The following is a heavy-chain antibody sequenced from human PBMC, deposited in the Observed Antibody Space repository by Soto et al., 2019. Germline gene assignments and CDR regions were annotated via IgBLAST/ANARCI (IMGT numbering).Heavy chain of an antibody. Sequence: PVGSLRLSCVGSGFTFSRSAMHWVRQAPGKGLEWAAVIRYDGNTKYYADSVKGRFTISRDNSKNTLYLQMSDLRADDTAVYYCVRGSVGKPAEPYYFDSWGQGTLVTVSS. D-gene: IGHD2-15*01. CDR3: VRGSVGKPAEPYYFDS. J-gene: IGHJ4*02. CDR2: IRYDGNTK. CDR1: GFTFSRSA. V-gene: IGHV3-30-3*01.